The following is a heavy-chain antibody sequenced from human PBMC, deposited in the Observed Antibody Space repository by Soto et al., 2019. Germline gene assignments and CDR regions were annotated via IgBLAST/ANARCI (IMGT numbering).Heavy chain of an antibody. Sequence: QVQLQESGPGLVKPSETLSLTCTVSGGSISSYYWSWIRQPPGKGLEWIGYIYYSGRTNYNPSLKSRVTISVDTSKNQFSLKLSSVTAADTAVYYWAGITGARRYYYYMDVWGKGTTVTVSS. CDR2: IYYSGRT. V-gene: IGHV4-59*01. CDR1: GGSISSYY. CDR3: AGITGARRYYYYMDV. D-gene: IGHD1-20*01. J-gene: IGHJ6*03.